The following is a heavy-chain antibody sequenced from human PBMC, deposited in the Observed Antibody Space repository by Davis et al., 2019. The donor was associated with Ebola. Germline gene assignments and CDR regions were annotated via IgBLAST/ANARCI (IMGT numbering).Heavy chain of an antibody. V-gene: IGHV3-11*04. CDR3: ARRVYCSSTSCPYYYYGMDV. Sequence: GESLKISCAASGFTFSDYYMSWIRQAPGKGLEWVSYITSSGSTIYYADSVKGRFTISRDSAMNSLYLQMSSLRDEDTAVYYCARRVYCSSTSCPYYYYGMDVWGQGTTVTVSS. CDR1: GFTFSDYY. CDR2: ITSSGSTI. J-gene: IGHJ6*02. D-gene: IGHD2-2*01.